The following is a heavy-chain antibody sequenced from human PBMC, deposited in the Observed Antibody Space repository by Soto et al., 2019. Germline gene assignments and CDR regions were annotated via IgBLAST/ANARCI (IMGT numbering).Heavy chain of an antibody. CDR2: TSYRSKWYN. CDR3: ARHGSGSYYNNWFDP. J-gene: IGHJ5*02. CDR1: GDSVSSNSAA. D-gene: IGHD3-10*01. V-gene: IGHV6-1*01. Sequence: SQTLSLTCDTSGDSVSSNSAAWNWIRQSPSRGLEWLGRTSYRSKWYNDYAVSVKSRITINPDTSKNQFSLQLNSVTAADTAVYYCARHGSGSYYNNWFDPWGQGTLVTVSS.